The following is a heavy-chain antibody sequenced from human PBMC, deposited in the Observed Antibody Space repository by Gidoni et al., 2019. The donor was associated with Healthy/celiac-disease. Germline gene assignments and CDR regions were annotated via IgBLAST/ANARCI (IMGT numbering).Heavy chain of an antibody. Sequence: TISRDNSKNTLYLQMNSLRAEDTAVYYCERKNYGDYENDYWGQGTLVTVSS. V-gene: IGHV3-66*01. D-gene: IGHD4-17*01. CDR3: ERKNYGDYENDY. J-gene: IGHJ4*02.